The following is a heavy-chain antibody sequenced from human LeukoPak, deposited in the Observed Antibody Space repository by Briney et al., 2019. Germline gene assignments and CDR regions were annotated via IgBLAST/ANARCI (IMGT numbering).Heavy chain of an antibody. CDR2: IYYSGST. D-gene: IGHD3-10*01. V-gene: IGHV4-59*01. CDR3: ASSTYYYGSGSYYGNAFDI. Sequence: SETLSLTCTVSGGSISSYYWSWIRQPPGKGLEWIGYIYYSGSTNYNPSRKSRVTISVDTSKNQFSLKLSSVTAADTAVYYCASSTYYYGSGSYYGNAFDIWGQGTMVTVSS. J-gene: IGHJ3*02. CDR1: GGSISSYY.